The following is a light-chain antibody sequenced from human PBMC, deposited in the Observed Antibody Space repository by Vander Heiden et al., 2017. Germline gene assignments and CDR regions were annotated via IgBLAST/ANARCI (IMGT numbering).Light chain of an antibody. J-gene: IGLJ3*02. Sequence: SVLPHPPSASGTPGHSVTSSCSGSSSNIGSNYVYWYQQLPGTAPKLIIYSNNQRPSGVSDRFSGSKSGTSASLAISGLRSEDEADYYCAAWDDSLSGWVFGGGTKLTVL. CDR3: AAWDDSLSGWV. V-gene: IGLV1-47*02. CDR1: SSNIGSNY. CDR2: SNN.